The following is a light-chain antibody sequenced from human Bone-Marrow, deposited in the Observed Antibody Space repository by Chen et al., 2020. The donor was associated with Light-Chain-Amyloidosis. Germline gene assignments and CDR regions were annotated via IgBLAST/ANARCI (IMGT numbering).Light chain of an antibody. Sequence: DIQMTQSPATLSAVVGDRVTISCRASQSISYWLAWYQQKPGKAPNLLIYKASSLQSGVPSRFSGSGSGTEFTLTISSLQTDDFATYYCKQYKSYSWTFGQGTKVEI. CDR1: QSISYW. CDR3: KQYKSYSWT. V-gene: IGKV1-5*03. CDR2: KAS. J-gene: IGKJ1*01.